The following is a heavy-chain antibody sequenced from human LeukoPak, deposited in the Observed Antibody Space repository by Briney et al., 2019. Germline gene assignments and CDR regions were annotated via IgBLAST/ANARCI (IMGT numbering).Heavy chain of an antibody. J-gene: IGHJ4*02. CDR3: AREWNGYNDY. D-gene: IGHD1-1*01. V-gene: IGHV3-20*04. Sequence: GGSLRLSSAASGFIFDDYGMSWVRQAPGKGLEWVSGIDWNGGGTGYADSVKGRFTISRDGAKNSLYLQMSSLRAGDTALYYCAREWNGYNDYWGQGTLVTVSS. CDR2: IDWNGGGT. CDR1: GFIFDDYG.